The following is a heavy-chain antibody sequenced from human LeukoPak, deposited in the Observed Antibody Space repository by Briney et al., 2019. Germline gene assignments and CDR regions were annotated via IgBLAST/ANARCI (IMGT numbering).Heavy chain of an antibody. Sequence: GGSLRLSCAASGFTFSSYWMSWVRQAPGKGLEWVGNIKQDGSEKYYVDSVKGRFTISRDNANNSLYLPMNSLRAEDTAVYYCAREPPTLYSSSTNPTYYFDYWGQGTPVTVSS. CDR2: IKQDGSEK. V-gene: IGHV3-7*01. J-gene: IGHJ4*02. D-gene: IGHD6-13*01. CDR3: AREPPTLYSSSTNPTYYFDY. CDR1: GFTFSSYW.